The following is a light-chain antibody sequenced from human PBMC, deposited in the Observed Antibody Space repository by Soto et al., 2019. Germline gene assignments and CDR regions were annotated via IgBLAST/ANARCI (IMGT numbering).Light chain of an antibody. Sequence: IVMTQSPATLSVSPGERATLSCRASQAVSRNVAWYQHKHGQAPRLVIFAASTRATGIPARFSGSGSGTEFTLSISSLQSEDFAVYYCQQYNNWPPVTFGGGTKLEIK. J-gene: IGKJ4*01. CDR3: QQYNNWPPVT. CDR1: QAVSRN. V-gene: IGKV3-15*01. CDR2: AAS.